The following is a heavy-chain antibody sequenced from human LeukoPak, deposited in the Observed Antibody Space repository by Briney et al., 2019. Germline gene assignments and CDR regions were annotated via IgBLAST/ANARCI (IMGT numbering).Heavy chain of an antibody. CDR3: VRVGGTSRHPDY. D-gene: IGHD1-26*01. Sequence: ASVKVSCKASGYTFTSYDINWVRQATGQGLEWMGWMNPNSGNTGYAQKFQGRVTMTRDTSTSTVYMELSSLRSEDTAVYYCVRVGGTSRHPDYWGQGTLVTVSS. V-gene: IGHV1-8*01. CDR1: GYTFTSYD. J-gene: IGHJ4*02. CDR2: MNPNSGNT.